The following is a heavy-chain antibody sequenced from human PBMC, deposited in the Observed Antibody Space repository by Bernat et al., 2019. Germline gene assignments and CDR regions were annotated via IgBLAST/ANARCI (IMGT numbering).Heavy chain of an antibody. V-gene: IGHV1-24*01. CDR1: GYTLTELS. Sequence: QVQLVQSGAEVKKPGASVKVSCKVSGYTLTELSMHWVRQAPVKGLEWMGGFDPEEGETIYAQKFQGQVTMTEDTSTGTAYMELGSLRSEDPAVYYCATPSGYSSSWTDAFDIWGQGTMVTVSS. CDR2: FDPEEGET. CDR3: ATPSGYSSSWTDAFDI. J-gene: IGHJ3*02. D-gene: IGHD6-6*01.